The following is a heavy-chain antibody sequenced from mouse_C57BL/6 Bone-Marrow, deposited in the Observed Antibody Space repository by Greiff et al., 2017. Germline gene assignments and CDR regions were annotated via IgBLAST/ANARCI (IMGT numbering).Heavy chain of an antibody. V-gene: IGHV1-77*01. J-gene: IGHJ1*03. CDR2: IGPGSGST. CDR1: GYTFTDYY. Sequence: VKLVESGAELVKPGASVKISCKASGYTFTDYYINWVKQRPGQGLEWIGKIGPGSGSTYYNEKFKGKATLTADKSSSTAYMQLSSLTSEDSAVYFCARSYHYYGSSYSYFDVWGTGTTVTVSS. CDR3: ARSYHYYGSSYSYFDV. D-gene: IGHD1-1*01.